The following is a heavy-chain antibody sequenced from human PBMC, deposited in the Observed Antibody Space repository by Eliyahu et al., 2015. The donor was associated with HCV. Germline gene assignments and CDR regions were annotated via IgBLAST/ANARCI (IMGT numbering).Heavy chain of an antibody. CDR1: GFTFNDAW. V-gene: IGHV3-15*01. D-gene: IGHD3-16*01. Sequence: EVQLVESGGGLVKPGGSLRLSXXXSGFTFNDAWMNWVRQAPGKGLEWVGRIKSEDDGGTTDYAAPVKGRFTISRDDSKSTLYLQMNNLKTEDTAFHYCTIFDHRGECSSWGQGTLVTVSS. CDR2: IKSEDDGGTT. J-gene: IGHJ4*02. CDR3: TIFDHRGECSS.